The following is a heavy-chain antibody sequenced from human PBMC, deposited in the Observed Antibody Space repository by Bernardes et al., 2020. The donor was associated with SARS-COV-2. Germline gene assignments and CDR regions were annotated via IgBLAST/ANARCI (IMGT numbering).Heavy chain of an antibody. CDR1: GFTFSDHY. J-gene: IGHJ6*02. CDR3: RGVYYFYGMEV. CDR2: RSSGNTI. V-gene: IGHV3-11*04. Sequence: GGSLRLSCAASGFTFSDHYMDWVRQAPGKGLEWVGRSSGNTIYYADSVKGRFTISRDNAKDSLSLQMNSLRAEDTAVYYCRGVYYFYGMEVWGPGTTVTVS.